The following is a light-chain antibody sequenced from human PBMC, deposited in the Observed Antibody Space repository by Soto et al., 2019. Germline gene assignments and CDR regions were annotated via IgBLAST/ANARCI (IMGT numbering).Light chain of an antibody. V-gene: IGKV1-16*01. CDR3: QQYNSYSLT. CDR2: SAT. J-gene: IGKJ1*01. CDR1: QSINNF. Sequence: DIPMTQSSSSLAASLGDRVTITWRASQSINNFLNWYQQKPGQAPKLLMYSATTLLGGVPSRFSGSGSGTKFTLTIASLQPDDFATYYCQQYNSYSLTFGQGTKVDIK.